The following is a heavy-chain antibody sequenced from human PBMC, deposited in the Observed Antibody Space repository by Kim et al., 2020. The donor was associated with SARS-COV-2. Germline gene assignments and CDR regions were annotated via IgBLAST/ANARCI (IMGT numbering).Heavy chain of an antibody. D-gene: IGHD3-22*01. Sequence: YSPSFQGQVTISADKSISTAYLQWSSLKASDTAMYYCAAGIVVVLDAFDIWGQGTMVTVSS. J-gene: IGHJ3*02. CDR3: AAGIVVVLDAFDI. V-gene: IGHV5-51*01.